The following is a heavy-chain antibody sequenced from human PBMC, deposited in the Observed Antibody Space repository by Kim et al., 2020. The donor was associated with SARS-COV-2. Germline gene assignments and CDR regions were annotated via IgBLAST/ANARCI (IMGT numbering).Heavy chain of an antibody. CDR1: GFTFGDYA. CDR2: IRSKAYGGAA. J-gene: IGHJ6*02. Sequence: GGSLRLSCKASGFTFGDYALCWFRQAPGKGLEWVGFIRSKAYGGAAEYAASVNGRFTISRDDSKSIAYLQRNSLKTEDTAVYYCTRGTFIYYGMDVWGQG. CDR3: TRGTFIYYGMDV. V-gene: IGHV3-49*03.